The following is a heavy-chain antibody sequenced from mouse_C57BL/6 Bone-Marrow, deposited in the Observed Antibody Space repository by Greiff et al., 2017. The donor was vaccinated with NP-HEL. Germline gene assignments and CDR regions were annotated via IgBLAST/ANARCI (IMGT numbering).Heavy chain of an antibody. J-gene: IGHJ4*01. CDR2: ISRGGSYT. V-gene: IGHV5-6*02. CDR3: ASIYYRGGYAMDY. CDR1: GFTFSSYA. Sequence: EVMLVESGGDLVKPGGSLKLSCAASGFTFSSYAMSWVRQTPDKRLEWVATISRGGSYTYYPDSVKGRFTISRDNAKNTLYLQMSSLKSEDTAMYYCASIYYRGGYAMDYWGQGTSVTVSS. D-gene: IGHD2-1*01.